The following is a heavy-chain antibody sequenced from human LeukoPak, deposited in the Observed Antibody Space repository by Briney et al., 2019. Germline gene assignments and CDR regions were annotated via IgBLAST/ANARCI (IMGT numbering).Heavy chain of an antibody. Sequence: GGTLRLSCAASGFTLSNYDMNWVRQAPGKGLEWVPSTSTGSRYIYYTDSLRGRFAISTDDAKNTLYLQMNSLRAEDTAVYYCARADCSSSTCYLRRGSFDPCGQGTLVTVSS. D-gene: IGHD2-2*01. CDR1: GFTLSNYD. V-gene: IGHV3-21*06. J-gene: IGHJ5*02. CDR2: TSTGSRYI. CDR3: ARADCSSSTCYLRRGSFDP.